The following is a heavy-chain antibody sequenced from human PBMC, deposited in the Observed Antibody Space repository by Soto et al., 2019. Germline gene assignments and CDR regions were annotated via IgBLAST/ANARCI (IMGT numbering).Heavy chain of an antibody. CDR2: IYYSGST. J-gene: IGHJ4*02. V-gene: IGHV4-59*02. Sequence: SEDLSLTWTGSGVSVMSYCCSCIRPPPGKGLEWIGYIYYSGSTNYNPSLKSRVTISVDTSKNQFSLKLSSVTAADTAVYYCARDRSSSSAYFDYWGQGPLVNLSA. D-gene: IGHD6-6*01. CDR3: ARDRSSSSAYFDY. CDR1: GVSVMSYC.